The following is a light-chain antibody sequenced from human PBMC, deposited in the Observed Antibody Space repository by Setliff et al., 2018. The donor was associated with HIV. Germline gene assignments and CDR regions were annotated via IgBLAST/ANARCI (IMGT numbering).Light chain of an antibody. CDR1: SSDAGGYNY. J-gene: IGLJ1*01. CDR3: SSYTSFTTLV. V-gene: IGLV2-14*01. CDR2: EVS. Sequence: QSVLTQPASVSGSPGQPITISCTGTSSDAGGYNYVSWYQHYPGKAPKLMIYEVSKRPSGVSNRFSGSKSGNTASLTISGLQTEDEADYYCSSYTSFTTLVFGTGTKVTV.